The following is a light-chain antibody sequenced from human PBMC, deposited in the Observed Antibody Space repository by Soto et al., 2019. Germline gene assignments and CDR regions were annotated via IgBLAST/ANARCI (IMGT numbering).Light chain of an antibody. CDR3: QQRHSYPIT. CDR1: QGISSY. V-gene: IGKV1-9*01. J-gene: IGKJ5*01. Sequence: DIQLTQSPSFLSASVGDRVTITCRASQGISSYLAWYQQKPGKAPNPLIHTASTLQTGVPSRFSGSGSGTEFTLTISSLQPEDFATYYCQQRHSYPITFGQGTRLEIK. CDR2: TAS.